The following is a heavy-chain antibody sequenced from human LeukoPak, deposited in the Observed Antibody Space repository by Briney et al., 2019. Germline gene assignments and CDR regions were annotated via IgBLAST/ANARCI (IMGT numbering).Heavy chain of an antibody. Sequence: ASVKVSSKPSGGTFIIYAISWVRPAPGQGLEWMERIIPIRGIANCAQKVQGRFTITTDKSTSTAYMELSSLRTEDTAVYYCAGVDTAMVIDYWGQGTLVTVSS. J-gene: IGHJ4*02. CDR1: GGTFIIYA. CDR3: AGVDTAMVIDY. CDR2: IIPIRGIA. V-gene: IGHV1-69*04. D-gene: IGHD5-18*01.